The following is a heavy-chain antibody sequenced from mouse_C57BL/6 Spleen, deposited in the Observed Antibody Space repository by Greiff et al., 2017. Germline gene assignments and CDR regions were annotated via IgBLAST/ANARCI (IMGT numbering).Heavy chain of an antibody. D-gene: IGHD1-1*01. Sequence: QVQLQQSGAELARPGASVKLSCKASGYTFTSYGIRWVKQRTGQGLEWIGEIYPRSGNTYYNEKFKGKATLTADKSSSTAYMELRGVKSEDSAVYFCARSRARVVANYWGQGTTLPVSS. V-gene: IGHV1-81*01. CDR3: ARSRARVVANY. CDR2: IYPRSGNT. J-gene: IGHJ2*01. CDR1: GYTFTSYG.